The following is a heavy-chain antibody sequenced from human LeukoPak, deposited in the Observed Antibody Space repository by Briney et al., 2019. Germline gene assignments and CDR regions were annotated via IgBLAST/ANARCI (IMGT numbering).Heavy chain of an antibody. CDR2: IYSGGST. CDR3: ARDMSPWETRNPDAFDI. CDR1: GISVSSNY. J-gene: IGHJ3*02. V-gene: IGHV3-53*01. Sequence: PGGSLRLSCAAPGISVSSNYMNWVRQAPGKGLEWVSVIYSGGSTYYADSVKGRFTISRDNSKNTLYLHMNSLRAEDTAVYYCARDMSPWETRNPDAFDIWGQGTMVTVSS. D-gene: IGHD1-14*01.